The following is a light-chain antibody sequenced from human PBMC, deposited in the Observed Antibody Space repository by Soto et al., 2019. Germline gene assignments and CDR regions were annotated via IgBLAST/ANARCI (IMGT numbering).Light chain of an antibody. CDR2: GAS. Sequence: EIVMTQSPATLSVSPGERATLSCSASQNVSSNLAWYQHKPGQAPRLLISGASTRATGIPARFSGSGSGTEFTLTISSLQSEDFAVYYCQQYNRWPPYTFGQGTKLEIK. J-gene: IGKJ2*01. CDR1: QNVSSN. CDR3: QQYNRWPPYT. V-gene: IGKV3-15*01.